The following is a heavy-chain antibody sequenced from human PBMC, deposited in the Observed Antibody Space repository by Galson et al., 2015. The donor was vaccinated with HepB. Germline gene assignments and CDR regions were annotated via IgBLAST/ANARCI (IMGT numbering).Heavy chain of an antibody. CDR3: ARFWSGYFDY. CDR1: GYIFKNYG. Sequence: SVKVSCKASGYIFKNYGIHWVRQAPGQGLEWMGHISVYNGSTNYARNVQGRVTMTTDTSTNTAYMDLRSLTPNDTAVYYCARFWSGYFDYWGQGTLVTVSS. CDR2: ISVYNGST. J-gene: IGHJ4*02. D-gene: IGHD3-3*01. V-gene: IGHV1-18*01.